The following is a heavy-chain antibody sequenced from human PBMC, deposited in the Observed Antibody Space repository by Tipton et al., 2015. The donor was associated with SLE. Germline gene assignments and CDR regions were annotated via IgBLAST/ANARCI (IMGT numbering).Heavy chain of an antibody. Sequence: TLSLTCTVSGGSIRSAGHYWTWIRQPPGKGLEWIGYVYDSGSTNYNPSLKSRVTISIDTSKNQFSLKLSSVTAADTAVYYCARLAEQGAFDIWGQGTLVTVSS. V-gene: IGHV4-61*08. CDR3: ARLAEQGAFDI. J-gene: IGHJ3*02. D-gene: IGHD1-26*01. CDR1: GGSIRSAGHY. CDR2: VYDSGST.